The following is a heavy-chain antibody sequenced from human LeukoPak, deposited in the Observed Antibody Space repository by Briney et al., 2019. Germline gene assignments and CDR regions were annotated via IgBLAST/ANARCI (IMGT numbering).Heavy chain of an antibody. CDR2: ISAYNGNT. V-gene: IGHV1-18*04. CDR1: GYTFTSYG. CDR3: ARDLDYDILTGYYNWWFDP. D-gene: IGHD3-9*01. Sequence: GASVKVSCKASGYTFTSYGISWVRQAPGQGLEWMGWISAYNGNTNYAQKLKGRVTMTTDTSTSTAYMELRSLRSDDTAVYYCARDLDYDILTGYYNWWFDPWGQGTLVTVSS. J-gene: IGHJ5*02.